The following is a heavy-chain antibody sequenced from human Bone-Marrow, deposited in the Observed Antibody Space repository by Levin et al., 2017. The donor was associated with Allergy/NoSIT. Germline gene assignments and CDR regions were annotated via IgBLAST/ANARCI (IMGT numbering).Heavy chain of an antibody. D-gene: IGHD6-19*01. CDR3: TADVAESSSHSCDY. Sequence: GESLKISCVVSGLDFRSAWMSWVCQAPGKGLEWVGRISSEVAGGTPEYAAPVKGRFTISRDDARTTVDLQMSSLKIEDTAVYYCTADVAESSSHSCDYWGQGTRVTVSS. J-gene: IGHJ4*02. CDR1: GLDFRSAW. CDR2: ISSEVAGGTP. V-gene: IGHV3-15*01.